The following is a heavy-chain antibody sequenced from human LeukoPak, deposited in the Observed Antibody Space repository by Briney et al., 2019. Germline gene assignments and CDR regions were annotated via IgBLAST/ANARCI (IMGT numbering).Heavy chain of an antibody. J-gene: IGHJ6*02. V-gene: IGHV1-69*13. D-gene: IGHD3-10*01. CDR3: ARYKVPPHQDSSMVPGVYYYYGMDV. Sequence: GASVTVSCKASGGSFSTYAISWVRQAPGQGLEWMGGIIPFFGTPSYAQKFHGSVTITADESTNTAYMEVSSLRSEDTALYYCARYKVPPHQDSSMVPGVYYYYGMDVWGLGTTVTVSS. CDR1: GGSFSTYA. CDR2: IIPFFGTP.